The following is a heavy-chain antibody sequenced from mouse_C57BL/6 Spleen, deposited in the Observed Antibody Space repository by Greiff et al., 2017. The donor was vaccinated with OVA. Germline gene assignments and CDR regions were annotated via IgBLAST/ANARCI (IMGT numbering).Heavy chain of an antibody. CDR1: GFTFSDYY. CDR3: ARDYYYGSGGYFDV. J-gene: IGHJ1*03. Sequence: EVHLVESEGGLVQPGSSMKLSCTASGFTFSDYYMAWVRQVPEKGLEWVANINYDGSSTYYLDSLKSRFIISRDNAKNILYLQMSSLKSEDTATYYCARDYYYGSGGYFDVWGTGTTVTVSS. D-gene: IGHD1-1*01. V-gene: IGHV5-16*01. CDR2: INYDGSST.